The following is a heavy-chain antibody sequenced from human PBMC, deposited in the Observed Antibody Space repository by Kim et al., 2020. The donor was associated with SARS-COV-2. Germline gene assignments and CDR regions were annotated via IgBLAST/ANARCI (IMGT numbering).Heavy chain of an antibody. D-gene: IGHD4-17*01. CDR3: AKAENDYGGNKPPDY. V-gene: IGHV3-9*01. J-gene: IGHJ4*02. Sequence: ADSVKGRITIARDNAKNSLYLQMNSRRAEDTDLYYCAKAENDYGGNKPPDYWGQGTLVTVSS.